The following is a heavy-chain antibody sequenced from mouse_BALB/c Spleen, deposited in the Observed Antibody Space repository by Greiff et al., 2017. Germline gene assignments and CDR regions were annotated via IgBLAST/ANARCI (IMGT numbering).Heavy chain of an antibody. V-gene: IGHV5-9-3*01. CDR2: ISSGGSYT. CDR1: GFTFSSYA. Sequence: EVQGVESGGGLVQPGGSLKLSCAASGFTFSSYAMSWVRQTPEKRLEWVATISSGGSYTYYPDSVKGRFTISRDNAKNTLYLQMSSLRSEDTAMYYCARQDHYGNSNYYAMDYWGQGTSVTVSS. J-gene: IGHJ4*01. D-gene: IGHD2-1*01. CDR3: ARQDHYGNSNYYAMDY.